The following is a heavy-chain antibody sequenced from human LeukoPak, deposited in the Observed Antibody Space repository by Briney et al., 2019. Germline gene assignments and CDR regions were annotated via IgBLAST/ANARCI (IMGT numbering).Heavy chain of an antibody. J-gene: IGHJ4*02. CDR3: ARDGAVAGLGLY. Sequence: ASVKVSCKASGGTFSSYAISWVRQAPGQGLEWMGRIIPILGIVKYAQKFQGRVTIIADKSTSTAYVELSSLRSEDTAVYYCARDGAVAGLGLYWGQGTLVTVSS. CDR1: GGTFSSYA. CDR2: IIPILGIV. V-gene: IGHV1-69*04. D-gene: IGHD6-19*01.